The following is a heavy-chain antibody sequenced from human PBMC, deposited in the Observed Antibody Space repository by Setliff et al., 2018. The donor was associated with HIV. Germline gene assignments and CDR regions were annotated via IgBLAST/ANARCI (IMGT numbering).Heavy chain of an antibody. CDR3: ARGVDGNYLKFFDN. CDR2: IIPAFGTA. D-gene: IGHD1-7*01. CDR1: GGTFSSYA. V-gene: IGHV1-69*05. Sequence: SVKVSCKTSGGTFSSYAVSWVRQAPGQGLEWMGGIIPAFGTANYAQKFQGRVTITTDESTSTAYMELSSLRSEDTAVYYCARGVDGNYLKFFDNWGQGTLVTVSS. J-gene: IGHJ4*02.